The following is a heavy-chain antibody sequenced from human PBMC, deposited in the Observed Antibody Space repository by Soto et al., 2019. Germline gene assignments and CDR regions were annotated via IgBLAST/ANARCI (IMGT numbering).Heavy chain of an antibody. J-gene: IGHJ4*02. D-gene: IGHD5-12*01. V-gene: IGHV4-30-2*01. CDR3: ARGGSGYHFDY. CDR1: GGSISSGGYS. Sequence: PSETLSLICAVSGGSISSGGYSWSWIRQPPGKGLEWIGYIYHSGSTYYNPPLKSRVTISVDRSKNQFSLKLSSVTAADTAVYYCARGGSGYHFDYWGQGTLVTVSS. CDR2: IYHSGST.